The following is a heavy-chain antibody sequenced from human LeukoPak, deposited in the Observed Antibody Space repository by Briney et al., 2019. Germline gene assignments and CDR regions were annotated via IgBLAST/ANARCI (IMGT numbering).Heavy chain of an antibody. CDR3: ARSMYSSGWYVGAFDI. CDR1: GGSISSSSYY. V-gene: IGHV4-39*01. D-gene: IGHD6-19*01. Sequence: SETLSLTCTVSGGSISSSSYYWGWIRQPPGKGLEWIGSIYYSGSTYYNPSLKSRVTISVDTSKNQFSLKLSSVTAADTAVYYCARSMYSSGWYVGAFDIWGQGTMVTVSS. J-gene: IGHJ3*02. CDR2: IYYSGST.